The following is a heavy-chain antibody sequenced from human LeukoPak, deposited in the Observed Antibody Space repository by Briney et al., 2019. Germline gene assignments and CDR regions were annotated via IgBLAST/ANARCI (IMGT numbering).Heavy chain of an antibody. CDR2: ISTGSRHI. CDR1: GFTFSDYY. J-gene: IGHJ4*02. D-gene: IGHD5-24*01. Sequence: GGSLRLSCAASGFTFSDYYMSWIRQAPGKGLELVSSISTGSRHIYYAASVKGRFTISRDDAKKLVYLQMNSLRAEDTAVYYCARDVSGDGYNKFDYWGQGTLVTVSP. V-gene: IGHV3-11*06. CDR3: ARDVSGDGYNKFDY.